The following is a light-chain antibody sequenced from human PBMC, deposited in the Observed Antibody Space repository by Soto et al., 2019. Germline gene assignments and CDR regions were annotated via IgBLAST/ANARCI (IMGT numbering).Light chain of an antibody. Sequence: DTVMTQSPDSQTATLGYRATINCSSSQTVLSSSNNKNYLAWYQQKPGQPPKLLIYWASTRQSGVPDRFRGGGSGTDFTLTISSLQAEDVAVYFCQQYYNTPLTFGGGTKVDIK. CDR3: QQYYNTPLT. CDR1: QTVLSSSNNKNY. CDR2: WAS. J-gene: IGKJ4*01. V-gene: IGKV4-1*01.